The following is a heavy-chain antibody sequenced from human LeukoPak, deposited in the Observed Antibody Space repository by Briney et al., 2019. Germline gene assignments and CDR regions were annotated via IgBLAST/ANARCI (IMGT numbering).Heavy chain of an antibody. J-gene: IGHJ4*02. D-gene: IGHD4-17*01. Sequence: PSETLSLTCTVSGGSISSYYWSWIRQPPGKGLEWIGYIYYSGSTNYNPSLKSRVTISVDTSKNQFSLKLSSATAADTAVYYCARAWDGDYPPAFDYWGQGTLVTVSS. CDR2: IYYSGST. V-gene: IGHV4-59*01. CDR3: ARAWDGDYPPAFDY. CDR1: GGSISSYY.